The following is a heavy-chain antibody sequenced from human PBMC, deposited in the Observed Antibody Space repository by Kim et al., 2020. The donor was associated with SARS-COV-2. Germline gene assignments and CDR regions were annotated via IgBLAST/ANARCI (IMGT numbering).Heavy chain of an antibody. Sequence: GGSLRLSCAASRFAFSNFGMIWVRQAPRKGLEWVSSISESGTETYYADSVRGRFTISRDNSKKMVYLQMNRLRVEDTAVYYCAKARHEEMSFDPEGQGTLVTVSS. V-gene: IGHV3-23*01. CDR1: RFAFSNFG. CDR2: ISESGTET. CDR3: AKARHEEMSFDP. J-gene: IGHJ5*02.